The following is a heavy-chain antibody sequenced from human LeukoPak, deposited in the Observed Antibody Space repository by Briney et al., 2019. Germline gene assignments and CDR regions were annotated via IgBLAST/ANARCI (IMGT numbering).Heavy chain of an antibody. CDR2: IYYSGST. D-gene: IGHD6-13*01. Sequence: YPSETLSLTCTVSGGSISSAGYYWSRIGQHPGKGLEWIGYIYYSGSTYYNPSLKSRITISVDTSKNQFSLKLSSVTAADTAVYYCARSNGYSSSWYYFDYWGQGTLVIVSS. CDR3: ARSNGYSSSWYYFDY. J-gene: IGHJ4*02. CDR1: GGSISSAGYY. V-gene: IGHV4-31*03.